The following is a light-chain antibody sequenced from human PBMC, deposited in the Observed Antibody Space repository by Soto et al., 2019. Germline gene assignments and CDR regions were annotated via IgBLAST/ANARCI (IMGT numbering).Light chain of an antibody. J-gene: IGLJ2*01. CDR3: QSYDSNTVV. CDR2: EDN. CDR1: SGAIASNS. V-gene: IGLV6-57*04. Sequence: NFMLTQPHSVSESPGKTVIISCTRSSGAIASNSVQWYQQRPGSAPSTVIYEDNQRPSGVLDRFSGSTDGSSNSASLTISGLQTEDEADYYCQSYDSNTVVFGGGTKLTVL.